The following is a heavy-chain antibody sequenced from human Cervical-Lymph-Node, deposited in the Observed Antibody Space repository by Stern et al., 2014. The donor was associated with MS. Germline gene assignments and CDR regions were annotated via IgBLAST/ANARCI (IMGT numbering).Heavy chain of an antibody. D-gene: IGHD6-19*01. CDR1: GFTFSDYY. J-gene: IGHJ4*02. CDR2: ISTSGTHT. V-gene: IGHV3-11*06. Sequence: QMQLVQYGGGLVKPGGSLTLSCAASGFTFSDYYMSWIRQAPGKGLEWISYISTSGTHTTYVDSVKGRFTISRDNAKNSLYLQMNSLRAEDTAVYYCYLYSSSPLLGDWGQGTLVTVSS. CDR3: YLYSSSPLLGD.